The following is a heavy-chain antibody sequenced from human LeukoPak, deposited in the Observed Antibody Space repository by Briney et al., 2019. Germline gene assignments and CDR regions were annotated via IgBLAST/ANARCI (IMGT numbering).Heavy chain of an antibody. Sequence: KPGGPLRLSCAASGLTFSNAWVSWVRQAPGKGLEWVGRIKSKADGGTTEYAAPVKGRFTISRDDSKNILYLQMNSLKTEDTAVYYCTTPRREIAVAGGDYWGQGTLVTVSS. CDR2: IKSKADGGTT. CDR3: TTPRREIAVAGGDY. V-gene: IGHV3-15*01. CDR1: GLTFSNAW. D-gene: IGHD6-19*01. J-gene: IGHJ4*02.